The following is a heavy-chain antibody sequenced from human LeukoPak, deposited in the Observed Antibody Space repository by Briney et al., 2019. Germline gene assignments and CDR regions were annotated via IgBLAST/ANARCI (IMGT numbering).Heavy chain of an antibody. CDR2: TNPKSGDT. Sequence: GASVTLSRKASGSTFTGYFMHSVRQPPAQEVEGMGFTNPKSGDTNYAQEFQGRPTMTRHTSISTAYMELSRLRADDPAVYYCARERDGYDLLLDYWGQGTLVTVSS. CDR1: GSTFTGYF. J-gene: IGHJ4*02. CDR3: ARERDGYDLLLDY. V-gene: IGHV1-2*02. D-gene: IGHD5-24*01.